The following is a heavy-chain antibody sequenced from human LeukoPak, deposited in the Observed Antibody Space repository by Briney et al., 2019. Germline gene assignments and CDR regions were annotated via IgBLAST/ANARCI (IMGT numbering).Heavy chain of an antibody. CDR2: ITAYNGNT. Sequence: ASVEVSCKASGYKFTSYGISWVRQAPGQGLEWMGWITAYNGNTDYAQKFQGRVTMTTDTSTSTAYMEVRSLRSDDTAVYYCARVPVSYHYDSSGCDYWGQGTVVTVSS. V-gene: IGHV1-18*01. CDR1: GYKFTSYG. D-gene: IGHD3-22*01. CDR3: ARVPVSYHYDSSGCDY. J-gene: IGHJ4*02.